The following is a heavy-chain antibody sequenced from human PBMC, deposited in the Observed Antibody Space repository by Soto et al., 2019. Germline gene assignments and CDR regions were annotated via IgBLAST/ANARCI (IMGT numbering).Heavy chain of an antibody. CDR3: AKGYCSSTSCSRGYFDS. D-gene: IGHD2-2*01. J-gene: IGHJ4*02. CDR2: ISGSGATT. CDR1: EFTFSSYA. V-gene: IGHV3-23*01. Sequence: EVHLLESGGGLAQPGGSLRLSCAASEFTFSSYAMSWVRQAPGKGLEWVSGISGSGATTYYADSVKGRLTISRDNSKNTLYLQMHSLRAEDKAVYYCAKGYCSSTSCSRGYFDSWGQGTLVTVSS.